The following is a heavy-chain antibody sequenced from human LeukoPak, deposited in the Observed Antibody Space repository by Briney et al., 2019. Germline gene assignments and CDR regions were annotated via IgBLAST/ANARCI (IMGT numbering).Heavy chain of an antibody. Sequence: SLRLSCAASGFTFDDYSMHWVRQAPGKGLEWVSGISWNSGSAGYADSVKGRLTISGDSAKNSLYLQMNSLRTEDTALYYCAKDRTYSAYAALDYWGQGTLVTVSS. CDR3: AKDRTYSAYAALDY. CDR2: ISWNSGSA. D-gene: IGHD5-12*01. CDR1: GFTFDDYS. V-gene: IGHV3-9*01. J-gene: IGHJ4*02.